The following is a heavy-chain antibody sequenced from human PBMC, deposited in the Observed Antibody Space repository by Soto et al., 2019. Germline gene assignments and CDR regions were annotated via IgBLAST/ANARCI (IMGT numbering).Heavy chain of an antibody. J-gene: IGHJ4*02. V-gene: IGHV2-5*02. CDR3: AHRRAINPEYYFDY. CDR1: GFSLSTSGMG. Sequence: QITLKESGPTLVKPAQTLTLTCTFSGFSLSTSGMGVGWIRQPPGKALEWLALIYWGDDKRYSQSLRRRFTITKDHSKNQVVLTMTNMDPVATATYYCAHRRAINPEYYFDYLGQGTLVTVSS. CDR2: IYWGDDK.